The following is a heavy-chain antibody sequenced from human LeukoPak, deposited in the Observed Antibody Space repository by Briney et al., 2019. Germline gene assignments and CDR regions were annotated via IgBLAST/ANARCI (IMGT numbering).Heavy chain of an antibody. CDR1: GGSISSFY. CDR3: AREGSSVGQKIYYYYGMDV. J-gene: IGHJ6*02. Sequence: SETLSLTFTVSGGSISSFYWSWIRQPAGKGLGWIGRIYTSGSTNYNPSLKTRVTMSVDTSKNQFSLKLSSVTAADTAVYYCAREGSSVGQKIYYYYGMDVRGQGTTVTVSS. CDR2: IYTSGST. V-gene: IGHV4-4*07.